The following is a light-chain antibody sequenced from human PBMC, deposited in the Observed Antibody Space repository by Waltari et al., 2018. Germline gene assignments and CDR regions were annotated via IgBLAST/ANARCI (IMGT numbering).Light chain of an antibody. J-gene: IGKJ4*01. Sequence: DIQMTQSPSSVSASVVDRVTITCRASQDISSWLGWYQQKLGKAPKLLIFGANSLQSGVPSRFSGSGSGTDFNLTISRLQPEDFATYYCQQTTSFPLTFGGGTKVEIK. CDR3: QQTTSFPLT. CDR1: QDISSW. V-gene: IGKV1-12*01. CDR2: GAN.